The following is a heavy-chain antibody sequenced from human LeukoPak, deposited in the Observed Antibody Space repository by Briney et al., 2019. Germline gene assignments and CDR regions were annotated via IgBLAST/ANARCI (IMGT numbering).Heavy chain of an antibody. CDR1: GFTFSTYA. CDR2: ISGSGAST. D-gene: IGHD3-10*01. CDR3: ARDYPSGP. Sequence: PGGSLRLSCAASGFTFSTYAMSWVRQAPGKGLEWVSVISGSGASTYYADSVKGRFTISRDNAKNSLYLQMNSLRAEDTAVYYCARDYPSGPWGQGTLVTVSS. J-gene: IGHJ5*02. V-gene: IGHV3-23*01.